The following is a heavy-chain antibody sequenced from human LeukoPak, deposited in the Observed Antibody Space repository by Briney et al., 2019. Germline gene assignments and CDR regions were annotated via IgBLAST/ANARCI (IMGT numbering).Heavy chain of an antibody. CDR3: AREGYCSSTSCSENWFDP. CDR2: IYYSGST. D-gene: IGHD2-2*01. Sequence: SQTLSLTCTVSGGSISSGGYYWSWIRQHPGKGLEWIGYIYYSGSTYYNPSLKSRVTISVDTSKSQFSLKLSSVTAADTAVYYCAREGYCSSTSCSENWFDPWGQGTLVTVSS. V-gene: IGHV4-31*03. J-gene: IGHJ5*02. CDR1: GGSISSGGYY.